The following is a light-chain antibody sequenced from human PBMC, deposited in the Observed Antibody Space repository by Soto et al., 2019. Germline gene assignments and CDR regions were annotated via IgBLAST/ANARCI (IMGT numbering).Light chain of an antibody. CDR2: YDD. V-gene: IGLV1-36*01. CDR3: AALDDSLNGPV. Sequence: QSVLTQPPSVSEAPGQRVTISCSGSSSNIGNNAVNWYQQLPGKAPKLLIYYDDLLPSGVSDRFSGSESGTSASLAISGLQSEDEADYYCAALDDSLNGPVLGGGTKLTVL. CDR1: SSNIGNNA. J-gene: IGLJ2*01.